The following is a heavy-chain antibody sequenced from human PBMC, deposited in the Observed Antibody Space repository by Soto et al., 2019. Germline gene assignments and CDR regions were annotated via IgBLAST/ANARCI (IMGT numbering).Heavy chain of an antibody. V-gene: IGHV3-11*01. Sequence: QVQLMESGGGLVKPGGSLRLSCAASGFTFSDYYMSWIRQAPGKGLEWLSYINSRGSTIDYADSVKGRFTISRDNAKNSLFLQMNSLRAEDTAVYCCASDTAGRVEYFDLWGRGTLVTVSS. CDR3: ASDTAGRVEYFDL. J-gene: IGHJ2*01. CDR1: GFTFSDYY. D-gene: IGHD2-15*01. CDR2: INSRGSTI.